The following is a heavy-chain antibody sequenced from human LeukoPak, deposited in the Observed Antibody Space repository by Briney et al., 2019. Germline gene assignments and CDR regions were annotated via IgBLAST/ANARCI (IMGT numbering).Heavy chain of an antibody. J-gene: IGHJ6*02. CDR3: ARDCSSTSCYEGYYYYYGMDV. V-gene: IGHV3-21*01. D-gene: IGHD2-2*01. CDR1: GLTFSSYR. Sequence: GGSLRLSCTASGLTFSSYRMSWARQAPGKGLEGVSSICSSSSYIYYADSVKGRFTISRENAKNSLYLQMNSLRAEDTAVYYCARDCSSTSCYEGYYYYYGMDVWGQGTTVTVSS. CDR2: ICSSSSYI.